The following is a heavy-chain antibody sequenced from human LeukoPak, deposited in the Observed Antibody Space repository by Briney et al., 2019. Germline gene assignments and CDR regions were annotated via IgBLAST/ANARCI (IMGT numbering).Heavy chain of an antibody. CDR1: NYSVSIGYF. CDR3: AKALSPYTWFDP. V-gene: IGHV4-38-2*01. CDR2: LHHSGAS. Sequence: PSETLSLTCAVANYSVSIGYFWGWIRQPAGKGLEWLGSLHHSGASYYNPSLKSRVSISMDTSTNQFFLRLSSVTAADAAVYDCAKALSPYTWFDPWGQGTLVTVSS. J-gene: IGHJ5*02.